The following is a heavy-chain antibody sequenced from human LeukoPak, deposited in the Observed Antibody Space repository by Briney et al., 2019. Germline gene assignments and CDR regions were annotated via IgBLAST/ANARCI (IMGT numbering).Heavy chain of an antibody. CDR3: ARSISTGGFRLDY. CDR1: GDSVSSNSAA. Sequence: SGPGLVKPSQTLSLTCAISGDSVSSNSAAWNWIRQSPSRGLEWLGRTYYRSKWYFDYAVSVEGRVSINPDTSKNKFSLQLNSVTPEDTAVYYCARSISTGGFRLDYWGQGTLVTVSS. D-gene: IGHD2-2*01. CDR2: TYYRSKWYF. J-gene: IGHJ4*02. V-gene: IGHV6-1*01.